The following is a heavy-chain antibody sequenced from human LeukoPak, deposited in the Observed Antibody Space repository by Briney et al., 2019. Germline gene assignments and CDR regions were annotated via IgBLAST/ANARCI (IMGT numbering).Heavy chain of an antibody. CDR3: AKDEGIQVWTYAAVY. CDR1: RFTFGDYA. D-gene: IGHD5-18*01. V-gene: IGHV3-9*01. Sequence: GGSLRLSCAASRFTFGDYAMHWVRQAPGKGLEWVSGISWNSGSIGYADSVKGRFTISRDNAKNSLFLQMNSLRPEDTALYYCAKDEGIQVWTYAAVYWGQGTLVTVSS. J-gene: IGHJ4*02. CDR2: ISWNSGSI.